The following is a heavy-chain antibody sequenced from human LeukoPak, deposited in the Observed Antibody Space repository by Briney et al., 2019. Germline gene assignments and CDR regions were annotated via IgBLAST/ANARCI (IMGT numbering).Heavy chain of an antibody. CDR2: ISSSSSNI. Sequence: GGSLRLSCAASGFTFSSHAMNWVRQAPGKGLEWVSYISSSSSNIYYADSVKGRFTISRDNAKNSLYLQMNSLRDEDTAVYYCARDRSGYYLFDYWGQGALVTVSS. CDR3: ARDRSGYYLFDY. V-gene: IGHV3-48*02. D-gene: IGHD3-22*01. J-gene: IGHJ4*02. CDR1: GFTFSSHA.